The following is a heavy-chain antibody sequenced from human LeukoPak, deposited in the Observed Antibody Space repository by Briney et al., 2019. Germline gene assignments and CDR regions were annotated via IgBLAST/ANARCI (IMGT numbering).Heavy chain of an antibody. CDR1: GFTFSSYE. D-gene: IGHD3-3*01. Sequence: SGGSLRLSCAASGFTFSSYEMNWVRQAPGKGLEWVSYISSSGSTIYYADSVKGRFTISRDNAKNSLYLQMNSLRAEDTAIYYCAKDRVTIFGVDPNWFDPWGQGTPVTVSS. J-gene: IGHJ5*02. CDR3: AKDRVTIFGVDPNWFDP. V-gene: IGHV3-48*03. CDR2: ISSSGSTI.